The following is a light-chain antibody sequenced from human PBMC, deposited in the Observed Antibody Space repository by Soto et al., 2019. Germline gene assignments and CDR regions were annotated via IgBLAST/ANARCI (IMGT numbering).Light chain of an antibody. Sequence: QSALTQPASVSGSPGQSITISCTGTSSDVGGYNYVSWYQQHPGKAPKLMIYDVSNRPSGVSNRFSGSKSGNTASLTISGLQAEDVADYYCSAFSSSSTYVFVTGSKVTVL. CDR1: SSDVGGYNY. CDR3: SAFSSSSTYV. J-gene: IGLJ1*01. V-gene: IGLV2-14*01. CDR2: DVS.